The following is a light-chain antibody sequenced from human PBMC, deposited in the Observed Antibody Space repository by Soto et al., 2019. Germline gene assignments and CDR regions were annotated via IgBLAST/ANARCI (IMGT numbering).Light chain of an antibody. V-gene: IGKV3-15*01. J-gene: IGKJ2*01. CDR3: QQYNNWPYT. CDR2: GAS. CDR1: QSVSTN. Sequence: EIVMTQSPDTLSVSPGERATLSCRASQSVSTNLAWYQQKPGQAPRLLIYGASTRATGIPARFSGSGSGTEFTLTISSLQSEDLPVYQCQQYNNWPYTFGKGTKREIK.